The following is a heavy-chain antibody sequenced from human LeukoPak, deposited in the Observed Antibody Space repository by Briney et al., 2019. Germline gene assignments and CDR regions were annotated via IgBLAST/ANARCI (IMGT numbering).Heavy chain of an antibody. Sequence: GGSLRLSCPAPGFTFRSYGMHWVGQAPGKGVEYVAAISSNGGSTDYANSGKGRFTISRDNSKNTLYLQMGSLRAEDMAVYYCARISSSYDYDYWGQGTLVTVSS. CDR1: GFTFRSYG. CDR2: ISSNGGST. D-gene: IGHD6-6*01. J-gene: IGHJ4*02. V-gene: IGHV3-64*01. CDR3: ARISSSYDYDY.